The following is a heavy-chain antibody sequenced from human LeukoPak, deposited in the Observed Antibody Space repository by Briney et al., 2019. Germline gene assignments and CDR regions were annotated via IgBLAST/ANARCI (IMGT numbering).Heavy chain of an antibody. CDR3: ARAVDTATPDY. CDR1: GYTFTGYY. J-gene: IGHJ4*02. D-gene: IGHD5-18*01. V-gene: IGHV1-2*02. Sequence: ASVKDSCKASGYTFTGYYMHWVRQAPGQGLEWMGWINPNSGAANSALKFQGRVTMTRDTSISTAYMELSRLISDDTAVYYCARAVDTATPDYWGQGTLVTVSS. CDR2: INPNSGAA.